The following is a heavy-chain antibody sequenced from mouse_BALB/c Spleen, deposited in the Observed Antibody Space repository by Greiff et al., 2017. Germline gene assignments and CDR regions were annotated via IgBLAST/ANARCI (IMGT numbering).Heavy chain of an antibody. CDR1: GFTFSSYT. J-gene: IGHJ4*01. V-gene: IGHV5-12-2*01. CDR2: ISNGGGST. Sequence: DVMLVESGGGLVQPGGSLKLSCAASGFTFSSYTMSWVRQTPEKRLEWVAYISNGGGSTYYPDTVKGRFTISRDNAKNTLYLQMSSLKSEDTAMYYCARRRYGNPYYAMDYWGQGTSVTVSS. D-gene: IGHD2-10*02. CDR3: ARRRYGNPYYAMDY.